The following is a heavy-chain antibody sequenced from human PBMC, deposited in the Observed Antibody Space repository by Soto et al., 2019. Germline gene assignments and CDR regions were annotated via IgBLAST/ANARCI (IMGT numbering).Heavy chain of an antibody. Sequence: QVQLVESGGGVVQPGRFLRLSCAASGFTFSSYGMHWVRQAPGKGLEWVAVISYDGSNKYYADSVKGRFTISRDNSKNTLYLQMNSLRAEDTAVYYCAKPYDILKAYYFDYWGQGTLVTVSS. CDR2: ISYDGSNK. D-gene: IGHD3-9*01. CDR1: GFTFSSYG. V-gene: IGHV3-30*18. J-gene: IGHJ4*02. CDR3: AKPYDILKAYYFDY.